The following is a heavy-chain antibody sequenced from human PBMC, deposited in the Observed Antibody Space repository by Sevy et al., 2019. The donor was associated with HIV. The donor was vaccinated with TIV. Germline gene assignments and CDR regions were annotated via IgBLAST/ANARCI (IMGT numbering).Heavy chain of an antibody. V-gene: IGHV3-33*01. D-gene: IGHD3-16*01. CDR3: ARDLEVYDYGDDVPAFMPDY. CDR1: GFTFSTYG. J-gene: IGHJ4*02. CDR2: IWFDGSNT. Sequence: GSLRLSCAASGFTFSTYGMHWVRQAPGKGLEWVAVIWFDGSNTYYADSVKGRFTISRDIAKNTLHLQMNSLRAEDTAVYYYARDLEVYDYGDDVPAFMPDYWGQGTLVTVSS.